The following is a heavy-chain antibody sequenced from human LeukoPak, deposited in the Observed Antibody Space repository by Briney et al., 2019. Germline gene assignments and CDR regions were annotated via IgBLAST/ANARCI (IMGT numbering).Heavy chain of an antibody. CDR1: GFTFSSYE. CDR2: ISSSGSTI. D-gene: IGHD6-13*01. Sequence: GGSLRLSCAASGFTFSSYEMNWVRQAPGKGLEWVSYISSSGSTIYYADSVKGRFTISRDNAKNSLYLQLNSLRAEDTAVYYCARDRVAAADDDFDIWGQGTLVTVSS. J-gene: IGHJ3*02. V-gene: IGHV3-48*03. CDR3: ARDRVAAADDDFDI.